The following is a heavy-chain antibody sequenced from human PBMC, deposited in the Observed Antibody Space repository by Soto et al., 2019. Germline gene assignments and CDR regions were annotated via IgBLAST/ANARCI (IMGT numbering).Heavy chain of an antibody. CDR1: GGTFSSYA. CDR3: ARAKRSSSWRGQIGPWVEDFDY. D-gene: IGHD6-6*01. CDR2: IIPIFGTA. J-gene: IGHJ4*02. V-gene: IGHV1-69*01. Sequence: QVQLVQSGAEVKKPGSSVKVSCKASGGTFSSYAISWVRQAPGQGLEWMGGIIPIFGTANYAQKFQGRVTITEDESTSTAYMELSRLRSEATSVYYCARAKRSSSWRGQIGPWVEDFDYWGQGTLVTVSS.